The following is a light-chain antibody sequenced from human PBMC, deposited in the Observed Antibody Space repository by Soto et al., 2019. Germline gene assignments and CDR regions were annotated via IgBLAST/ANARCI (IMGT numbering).Light chain of an antibody. CDR2: AAS. J-gene: IGKJ1*01. CDR3: KQRYSTPHT. CDR1: QSISSY. V-gene: IGKV1-39*01. Sequence: DIQMTQSPSSLSASVGDRVTITCRASQSISSYLNWYQQKPGKAPKLLIYAASSLQSGVPSRFSGSGSGTDFTLTISSLQPEDFATHYSKQRYSTPHTFGQGTKVEIX.